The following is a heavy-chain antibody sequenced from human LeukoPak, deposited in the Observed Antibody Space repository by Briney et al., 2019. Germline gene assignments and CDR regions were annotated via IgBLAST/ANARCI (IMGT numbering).Heavy chain of an antibody. CDR2: ISGSGGST. D-gene: IGHD2-2*01. J-gene: IGHJ4*02. CDR1: GFTFSSYA. CDR3: AKDGAGSQSYCSSTSCYVDY. V-gene: IGHV3-23*01. Sequence: GGSLRLSCAASGFTFSSYAMRWVRQAPGKGLEWVSAISGSGGSTYYADSVKGRFTISRENSKNTLYLQMNSLRAEDTAVYYCAKDGAGSQSYCSSTSCYVDYWGQGTLVTVSS.